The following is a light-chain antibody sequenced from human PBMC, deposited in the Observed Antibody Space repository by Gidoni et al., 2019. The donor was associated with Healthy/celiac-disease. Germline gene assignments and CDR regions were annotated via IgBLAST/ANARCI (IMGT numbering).Light chain of an antibody. CDR1: QSVSIN. V-gene: IGKV3-15*01. CDR3: QQYNNWPPIT. Sequence: EIVMTHSPATLSVSPGERATLTSSASQSVSINLAWYQQKPGQAPRLLIYDASTRDTGIPARFSGSGSGTEFTLTISSLQSEDFAVYYCQQYNNWPPITFGQGTRLEIK. CDR2: DAS. J-gene: IGKJ5*01.